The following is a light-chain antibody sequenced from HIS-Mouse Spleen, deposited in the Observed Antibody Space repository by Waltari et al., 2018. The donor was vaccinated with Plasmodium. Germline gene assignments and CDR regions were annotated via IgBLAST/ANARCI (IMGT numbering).Light chain of an antibody. CDR2: QDS. CDR1: NLGVND. CDR3: QAWDSSTWV. V-gene: IGLV3-1*01. Sequence: YELTQPPSVSVSPGQTASITCSGANLGVNDACWFQQKPGQSPVLVIYQDSKRPSGIPERFSGSNSGNTATLTISGTQAMDEADYYCQAWDSSTWVFGGGTKLTVL. J-gene: IGLJ3*02.